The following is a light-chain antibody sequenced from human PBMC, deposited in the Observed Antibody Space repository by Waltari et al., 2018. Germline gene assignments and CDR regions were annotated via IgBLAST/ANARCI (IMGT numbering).Light chain of an antibody. J-gene: IGLJ1*01. CDR1: SSNIGANYD. Sequence: QSVLTQPPSVSGAPGQRVTISCTGSSSNIGANYDVHWYQQVPGTAPKLLIYGDSNRPSGVPDRFSASKSGTSASLAITGLQADDVADYYCQSYDSSLSRYVFGSGTEVTVL. CDR2: GDS. V-gene: IGLV1-40*01. CDR3: QSYDSSLSRYV.